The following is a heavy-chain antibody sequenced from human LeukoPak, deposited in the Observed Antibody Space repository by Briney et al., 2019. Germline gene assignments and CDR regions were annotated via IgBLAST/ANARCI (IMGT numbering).Heavy chain of an antibody. V-gene: IGHV1-3*01. CDR3: ARGSWYGYDY. J-gene: IGHJ4*02. D-gene: IGHD6-13*01. CDR2: INAGNGNT. Sequence: GASVKVSCKASGYTFTSYGISWVRQAPGQGLEWMGWINAGNGNTKYSQKFQGRVTITRDTSASTAYMELSSLRSEDTAVYYCARGSWYGYDYWGQGTLVTVSS. CDR1: GYTFTSYG.